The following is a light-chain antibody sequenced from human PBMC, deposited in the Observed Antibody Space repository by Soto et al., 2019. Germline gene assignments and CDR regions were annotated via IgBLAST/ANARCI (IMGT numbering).Light chain of an antibody. CDR1: QSVSGN. J-gene: IGKJ1*01. Sequence: EIVMTQSPDTLSVSPGDGATLSCRASQSVSGNLAWYQQKPGQAPRRLIYGASTRATGLPARFSGSGSGTEFTLTISSLQSEDFAVYYCQQYNNWPRTFGQGTKVDIK. CDR3: QQYNNWPRT. CDR2: GAS. V-gene: IGKV3-15*01.